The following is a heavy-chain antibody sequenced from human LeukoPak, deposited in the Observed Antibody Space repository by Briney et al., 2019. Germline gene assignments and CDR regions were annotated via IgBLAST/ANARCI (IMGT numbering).Heavy chain of an antibody. Sequence: GGSLRLSCATSGFTFSNYAMNWVRQAPGRGLEWVSGISGSGGSTYYADSVKGRCTISRDNSKNTLYLQMNSLRAEDTAVYYCAKAVGTATPYYFDYWGQGTLVTVSS. CDR3: AKAVGTATPYYFDY. CDR2: ISGSGGST. J-gene: IGHJ4*02. V-gene: IGHV3-23*01. D-gene: IGHD4-23*01. CDR1: GFTFSNYA.